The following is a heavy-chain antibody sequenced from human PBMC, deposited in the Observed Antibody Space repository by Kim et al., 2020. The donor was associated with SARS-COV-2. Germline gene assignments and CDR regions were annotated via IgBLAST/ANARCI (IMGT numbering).Heavy chain of an antibody. D-gene: IGHD1-20*01. J-gene: IGHJ4*02. V-gene: IGHV3-23*01. CDR3: AKYKFRSTPYFDY. Sequence: YADSVKGRFTISRDNSKNTLYLQMNSLRAEDTAVYYCAKYKFRSTPYFDYWGQGTLVTVSS.